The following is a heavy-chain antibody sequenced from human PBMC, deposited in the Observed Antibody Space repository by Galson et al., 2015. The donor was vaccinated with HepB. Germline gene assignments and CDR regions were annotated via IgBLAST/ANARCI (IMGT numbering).Heavy chain of an antibody. D-gene: IGHD3-3*01. J-gene: IGHJ6*02. CDR1: GGSISSGSYY. V-gene: IGHV4-61*02. Sequence: TLSLTCTVSGGSISSGSYYWSWIRQPAGKGLEWIGRIYTSGSTNYNPSLKSRVTISVDTSKNQFSLKLSSVTAADTAVYYCARIVTGYDFWSGGYYYYYYGMDVWGQGTTVTVSS. CDR3: ARIVTGYDFWSGGYYYYYYGMDV. CDR2: IYTSGST.